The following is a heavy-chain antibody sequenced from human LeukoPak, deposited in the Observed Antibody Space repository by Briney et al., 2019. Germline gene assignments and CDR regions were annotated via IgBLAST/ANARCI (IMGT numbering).Heavy chain of an antibody. CDR2: IYYSGST. CDR1: GGSISSYY. D-gene: IGHD5-18*01. CDR3: ARSGYSYGTGYYFDY. J-gene: IGHJ4*02. Sequence: SETLSLTCTVSGGSISSYYWSWIRQPPGKGLGWIGFIYYSGSTNYNPSLKSRVTILVDMSKNQFSLKLTSATAADTAVYYCARSGYSYGTGYYFDYWGQGTLVTVSS. V-gene: IGHV4-59*08.